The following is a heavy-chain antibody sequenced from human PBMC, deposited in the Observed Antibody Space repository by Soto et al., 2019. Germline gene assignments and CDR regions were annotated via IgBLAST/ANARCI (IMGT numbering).Heavy chain of an antibody. Sequence: VGSLRLSCAASGFTFSSYWMHWVRQAPGKGLVWVSRINSDGSSTSYADSVKGRFTISRDNAKNTLYLQMNSLRAEDTAVYYCARDMYSSSSYDAFDIWGQGTMVTVSS. CDR3: ARDMYSSSSYDAFDI. D-gene: IGHD6-6*01. CDR2: INSDGSST. J-gene: IGHJ3*02. CDR1: GFTFSSYW. V-gene: IGHV3-74*01.